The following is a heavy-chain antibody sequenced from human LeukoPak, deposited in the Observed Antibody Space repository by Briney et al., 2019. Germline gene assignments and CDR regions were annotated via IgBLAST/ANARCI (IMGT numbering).Heavy chain of an antibody. Sequence: SETLSLTCTVSGYSISNGYYWGWIRQPPGKGLEWVGSISHRGSTYYNPSLRSRITISLDRSRQKFSLKLTSVTAADTAVYFCARGAEYYAIWRGYAGYSDYWGQGISVTVSS. CDR2: ISHRGST. D-gene: IGHD3-3*01. J-gene: IGHJ4*02. V-gene: IGHV4-38-2*02. CDR1: GYSISNGYY. CDR3: ARGAEYYAIWRGYAGYSDY.